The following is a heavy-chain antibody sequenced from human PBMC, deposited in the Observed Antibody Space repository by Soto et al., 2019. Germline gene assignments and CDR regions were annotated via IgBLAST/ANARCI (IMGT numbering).Heavy chain of an antibody. D-gene: IGHD4-17*01. V-gene: IGHV3-23*01. CDR2: ISGSGNST. CDR1: GFTFSSYA. CDR3: AIYGGADV. J-gene: IGHJ6*02. Sequence: EVQLLESGGGLVQPGGPLRLSCAASGFTFSSYAMNWVRQAPGKGLEWVSTISGSGNSTYYADSVKGRFILSRDNSKNTLYLQMNSLRAEDTAVYYCAIYGGADVWGQGPTVTVSS.